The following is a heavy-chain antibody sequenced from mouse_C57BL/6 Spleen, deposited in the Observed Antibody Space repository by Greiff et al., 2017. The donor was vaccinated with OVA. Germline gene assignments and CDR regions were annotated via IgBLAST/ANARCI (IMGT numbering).Heavy chain of an antibody. J-gene: IGHJ2*01. CDR2: IRNKANGYTT. CDR3: ARWDDIDY. V-gene: IGHV7-3*01. D-gene: IGHD2-3*01. Sequence: EVKLMESGGGLVQPGGSLSLSCAASGFTFTDYYMSWVRQPPGKALEWLGFIRNKANGYTTEYSASVKGRFTISRDNSQSILYLQMNALRAEDSATYYCARWDDIDYWGQGTTLTVSS. CDR1: GFTFTDYY.